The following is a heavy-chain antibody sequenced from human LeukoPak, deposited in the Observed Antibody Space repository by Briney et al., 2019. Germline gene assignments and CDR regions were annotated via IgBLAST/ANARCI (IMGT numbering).Heavy chain of an antibody. CDR1: GFTFSSYS. D-gene: IGHD5-12*01. Sequence: PGGSLRLSCAASGFTFSSYSMNWVRQAPGKGLEWVSSISSSSSYIYYADSVKGRFTISRDNAKNSLYLQMNSLRAEDTAVYYCATAPSGYDVYYYYYMDVWGKGTTVTISS. J-gene: IGHJ6*03. CDR2: ISSSSSYI. V-gene: IGHV3-21*01. CDR3: ATAPSGYDVYYYYYMDV.